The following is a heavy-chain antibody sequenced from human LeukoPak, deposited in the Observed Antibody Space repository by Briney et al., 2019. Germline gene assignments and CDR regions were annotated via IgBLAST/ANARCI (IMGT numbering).Heavy chain of an antibody. Sequence: GASLQISCKGSGYTFTTYWIGWVRQLPGKGLEWMGIIYPGDSDTRYSPSFQGQVTISADKPISTAYLQWSSLKASDTAIYYCARHLFPDYGDYADYWGQGTLVTVSS. D-gene: IGHD4-17*01. V-gene: IGHV5-51*01. J-gene: IGHJ4*02. CDR2: IYPGDSDT. CDR1: GYTFTTYW. CDR3: ARHLFPDYGDYADY.